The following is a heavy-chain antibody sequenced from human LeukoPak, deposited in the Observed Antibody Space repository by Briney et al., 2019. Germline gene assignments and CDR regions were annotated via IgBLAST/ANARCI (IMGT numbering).Heavy chain of an antibody. Sequence: ASVKVSCKASGYTFTSYYMHWVRQAPGQGLEWMGIINPSGGSTSYAQKFQGRVTMTTDTSTSTAYMELRSLRSDDTAVYYCARAEVGYLGWFDPWGQGTLVTVSS. CDR1: GYTFTSYY. J-gene: IGHJ5*02. CDR2: INPSGGST. V-gene: IGHV1-46*01. CDR3: ARAEVGYLGWFDP. D-gene: IGHD3-16*02.